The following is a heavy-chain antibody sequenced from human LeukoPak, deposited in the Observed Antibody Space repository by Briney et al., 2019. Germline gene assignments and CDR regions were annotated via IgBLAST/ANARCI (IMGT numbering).Heavy chain of an antibody. CDR3: ARAADIVLMVYATGGDWFDP. CDR2: ISAYNGNT. CDR1: GYTFTSYG. Sequence: ASVKVSCKASGYTFTSYGISWVRQAPGQGLEWMGWISAYNGNTTYAQKLQGRVTMTTDTSTSTAYMELRSLRSDDTAVYYCARAADIVLMVYATGGDWFDPWGQGTLVTVSS. D-gene: IGHD2-8*01. V-gene: IGHV1-18*01. J-gene: IGHJ5*02.